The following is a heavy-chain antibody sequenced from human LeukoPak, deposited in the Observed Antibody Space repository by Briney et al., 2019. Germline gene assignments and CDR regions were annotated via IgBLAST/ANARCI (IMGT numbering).Heavy chain of an antibody. D-gene: IGHD6-13*01. Sequence: SETLSLTCAVYGGSFSGYYWSWIRQPPGKGLEWIGEINHSGSTNYNPSLKSRVTISVDTSKNQFSLKLSSVTAADTAVYYCARDRENYSSSWYHAFDIWDQGTMVTVSS. V-gene: IGHV4-34*01. CDR3: ARDRENYSSSWYHAFDI. CDR2: INHSGST. J-gene: IGHJ3*02. CDR1: GGSFSGYY.